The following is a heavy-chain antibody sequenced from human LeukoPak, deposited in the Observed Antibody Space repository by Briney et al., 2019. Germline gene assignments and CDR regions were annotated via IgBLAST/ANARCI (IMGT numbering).Heavy chain of an antibody. D-gene: IGHD2/OR15-2a*01. Sequence: GGSLRLSCAASGSYLMHWVRQAPGKGLVWVSHINSDESWTSYADSVKGRFTISKDNAKNTVYLQMNNLRAEDTAVYYCVSFYETYWGRGTLVTVPS. CDR2: INSDESWT. CDR1: GSYL. V-gene: IGHV3-74*01. CDR3: VSFYETY. J-gene: IGHJ4*02.